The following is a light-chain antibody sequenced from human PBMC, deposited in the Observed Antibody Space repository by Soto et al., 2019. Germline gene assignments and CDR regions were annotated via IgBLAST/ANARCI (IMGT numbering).Light chain of an antibody. CDR1: QSVSSN. CDR3: QQCGGSGT. Sequence: IVLTQSPATLSVSPGERATLSCRASQSVSSNLAWYQQKPGQAPRLLIYGASTRATGIPDGFSGSGSGTDFTLTLSRLEPEDFAVYYCQQCGGSGTFGQGTKVDIK. CDR2: GAS. V-gene: IGKV3-20*01. J-gene: IGKJ1*01.